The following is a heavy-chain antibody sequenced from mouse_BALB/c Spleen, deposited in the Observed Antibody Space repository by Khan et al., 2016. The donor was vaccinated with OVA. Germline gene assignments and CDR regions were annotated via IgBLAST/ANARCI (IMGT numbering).Heavy chain of an antibody. J-gene: IGHJ2*01. D-gene: IGHD1-1*01. CDR2: INPHIGET. CDR3: ARIYGSDFDY. Sequence: VQLQQSGPELVKPGASVKISCKASGYSFTGYFMNWVMQSHGKSLEWIGRINPHIGETFYNQKFKGKATLTVDESSSTAHMELRSLASEDSAFYYGARIYGSDFDYWGQGTTLTVSS. CDR1: GYSFTGYF. V-gene: IGHV1-20*02.